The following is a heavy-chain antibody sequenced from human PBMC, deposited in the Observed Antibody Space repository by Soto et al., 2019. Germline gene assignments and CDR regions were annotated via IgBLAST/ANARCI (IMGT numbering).Heavy chain of an antibody. CDR3: ARVTYCSGGSCYAGNWFDP. V-gene: IGHV3-66*01. CDR1: GFTVSSNY. D-gene: IGHD2-15*01. J-gene: IGHJ5*02. CDR2: IYSGGST. Sequence: GGSLRLSCAASGFTVSSNYMSWVRQAPGKGLEWVSVIYSGGSTYYADSVKGRFTISRDNSKNTLYLQMNSLRAEDTAVYYCARVTYCSGGSCYAGNWFDPWGQGTLVTVSS.